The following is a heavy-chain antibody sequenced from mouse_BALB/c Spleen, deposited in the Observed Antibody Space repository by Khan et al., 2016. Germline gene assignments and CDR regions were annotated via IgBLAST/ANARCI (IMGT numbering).Heavy chain of an antibody. V-gene: IGHV3-2*02. Sequence: EVQLQESGPGLVKPSQSLSLTCTVTGYSITSDYAWNWIRQFPGNKLEWMGYISYSGSTSYNPYLKSPSTITRDTSKNQFFLQLNSVTTEDTSTYYCARDYYGSSYFDYWGQGTTLTVSS. CDR2: ISYSGST. D-gene: IGHD1-1*01. CDR1: GYSITSDYA. J-gene: IGHJ2*01. CDR3: ARDYYGSSYFDY.